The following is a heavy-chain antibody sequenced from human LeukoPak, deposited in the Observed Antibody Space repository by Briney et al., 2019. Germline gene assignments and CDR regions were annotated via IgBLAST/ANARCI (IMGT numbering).Heavy chain of an antibody. Sequence: GGSLRLSCAASGFTLNSYWMSWVRQAPGKGLEWVANIKQDGSEKYYVDSVKGRFTISRDNAKNSLYLQMNSLGADDTAVYYCARGGFRSFGHWGQGILVTVSS. CDR3: ARGGFRSFGH. V-gene: IGHV3-7*04. CDR1: GFTLNSYW. J-gene: IGHJ5*02. D-gene: IGHD3-22*01. CDR2: IKQDGSEK.